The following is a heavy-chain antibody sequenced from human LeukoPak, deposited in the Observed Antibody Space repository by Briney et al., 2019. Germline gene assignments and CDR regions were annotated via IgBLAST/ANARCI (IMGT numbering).Heavy chain of an antibody. J-gene: IGHJ3*02. Sequence: TGGSLRLSCAASGFTFSNFGLNWVRQAPRKGVHWVSFISSTGITKYYADSVRGRFTISRDNTRNSLYLQMSSLRAEDTAVYYCARDLVSGAYTFDTWGQGTVVTVSS. CDR1: GFTFSNFG. V-gene: IGHV3-48*03. CDR2: ISSTGITK. D-gene: IGHD3-16*01. CDR3: ARDLVSGAYTFDT.